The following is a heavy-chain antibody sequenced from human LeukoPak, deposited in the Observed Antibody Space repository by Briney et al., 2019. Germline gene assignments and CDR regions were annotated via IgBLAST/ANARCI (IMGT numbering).Heavy chain of an antibody. CDR1: GGSFSGYY. V-gene: IGHV4-34*01. CDR2: INHSGST. D-gene: IGHD2-2*01. CDR3: ARGRPLGYCSSTSCYGDY. Sequence: PSETLSLTCAVYGGSFSGYYWSWIRQPPGKGLEWIGEINHSGSTNYNPSLKSRVTISVDTSKNQFSLKLSSVTAADTAVYYCARGRPLGYCSSTSCYGDYWGQGTLVTVSS. J-gene: IGHJ4*02.